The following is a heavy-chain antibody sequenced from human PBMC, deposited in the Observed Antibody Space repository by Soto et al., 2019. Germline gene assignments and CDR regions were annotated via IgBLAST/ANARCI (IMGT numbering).Heavy chain of an antibody. CDR1: GFTFSSYG. CDR3: AKGSDNYGPNDY. D-gene: IGHD5-18*01. Sequence: GGSLRLSCAASGFTFSSYGMPWVRQAPGKGLEWVAVISYDGSNNYYADSVKGRFTISRDNSKNTLYLQMNSLRAEDTAVYYCAKGSDNYGPNDYWGQGTLVTVSS. V-gene: IGHV3-30*18. CDR2: ISYDGSNN. J-gene: IGHJ4*02.